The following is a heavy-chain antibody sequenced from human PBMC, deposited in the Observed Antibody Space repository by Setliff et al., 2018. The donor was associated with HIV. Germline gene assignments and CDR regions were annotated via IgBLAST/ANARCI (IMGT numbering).Heavy chain of an antibody. V-gene: IGHV5-51*01. Sequence: GESLKISCKGSGYSFTNYWIGWVRQMPGKGLEWMGIISPDDSDTRYSPSFQGQVTISADKSISTAYLQWRSLKTSDTAFYYCASLRGDYVGQYYYMDIWGKGTTVTVSS. CDR1: GYSFTNYW. CDR3: ASLRGDYVGQYYYMDI. J-gene: IGHJ6*03. D-gene: IGHD4-17*01. CDR2: ISPDDSDT.